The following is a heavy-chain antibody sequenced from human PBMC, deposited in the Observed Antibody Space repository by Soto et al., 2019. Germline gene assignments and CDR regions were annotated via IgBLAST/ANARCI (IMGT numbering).Heavy chain of an antibody. CDR2: FDPKDGKV. J-gene: IGHJ5*02. CDR1: GYSLTDWS. D-gene: IGHD2-8*02. V-gene: IGHV1-24*01. Sequence: GASVKVSCKVSGYSLTDWSIHWVRQAPGKGLEWMGGFDPKDGKVVYAQTLAARVTMTEDTATDTVYMELESLTSEDTAVYHCATVRGVGRYWFDTWGPGTLVTVSS. CDR3: ATVRGVGRYWFDT.